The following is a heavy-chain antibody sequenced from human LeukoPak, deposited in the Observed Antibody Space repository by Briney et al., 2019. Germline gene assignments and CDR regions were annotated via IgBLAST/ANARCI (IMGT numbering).Heavy chain of an antibody. CDR2: IYHSGST. Sequence: PSETLSLTCTVSGYSISSGYYWGWIRQPPGKGLEWIGSIYHSGSTYYNPSLRSRVTMSVDTSKKQFSLKVNSVTAADTAMYYCARLGIWCTDGSCYSGNYWGQGTLVTVSS. CDR3: ARLGIWCTDGSCYSGNY. V-gene: IGHV4-38-2*02. CDR1: GYSISSGYY. D-gene: IGHD2-15*01. J-gene: IGHJ4*02.